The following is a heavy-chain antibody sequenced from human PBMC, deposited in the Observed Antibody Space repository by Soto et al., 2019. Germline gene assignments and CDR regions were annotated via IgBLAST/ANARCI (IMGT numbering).Heavy chain of an antibody. CDR1: GGSFSGYY. CDR3: SRDYGGTALDS. V-gene: IGHV4-34*01. J-gene: IGHJ4*02. Sequence: QVQLQQWGAGLLKPSETLSLTCAVYGGSFSGYYWSWIRQPPGKGPEWIGEIEHTGSTNYNPSLKSLVTIPVDTSKNQFSLKLSSVTAADTAVYYCSRDYGGTALDSWGQGTLVTVSS. CDR2: IEHTGST. D-gene: IGHD2-15*01.